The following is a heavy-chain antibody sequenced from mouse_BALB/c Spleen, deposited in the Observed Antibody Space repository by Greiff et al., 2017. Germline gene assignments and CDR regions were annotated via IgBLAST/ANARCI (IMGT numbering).Heavy chain of an antibody. V-gene: IGHV1-12*01. CDR1: GYTFTSYN. CDR3: AREGTGAWFAY. D-gene: IGHD3-3*01. CDR2: IYPGNGDT. J-gene: IGHJ3*01. Sequence: VQLQQPGAELVKPGASVKMSCKASGYTFTSYNMHWVKQTPGQGLEWIGAIYPGNGDTSYNQKFKGKATLTADKSSSTTYMQLSSLTSEDSAVYYCAREGTGAWFAYWGQGTLVTVSA.